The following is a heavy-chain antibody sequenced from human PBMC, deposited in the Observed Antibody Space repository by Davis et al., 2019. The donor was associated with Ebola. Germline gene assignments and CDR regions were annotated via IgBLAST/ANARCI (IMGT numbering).Heavy chain of an antibody. CDR3: TNTKAYSSGFED. CDR2: ITGSSTYI. D-gene: IGHD6-25*01. Sequence: GGSLRLSCAVSGLTVSTNYIGWFRQAPGKGLEWVSSITGSSTYIEYADSVKGRFTISRDNSKNSLYLQMNSLRAEDMALYYCTNTKAYSSGFEDWGQGTVVTVSS. V-gene: IGHV3-21*01. CDR1: GLTVSTNY. J-gene: IGHJ4*02.